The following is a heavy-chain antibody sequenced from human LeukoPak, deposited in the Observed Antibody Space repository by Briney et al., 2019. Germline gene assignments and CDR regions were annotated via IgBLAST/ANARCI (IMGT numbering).Heavy chain of an antibody. CDR1: GFTFSNYA. J-gene: IGHJ4*02. V-gene: IGHV3-30-3*01. D-gene: IGHD3-22*01. CDR2: ISYDGSNK. Sequence: GRSLRLSCAASGFTFSNYAMHWVRQAPGKGLEWVAVISYDGSNKYYADSVKGRFTISRDNSKNTLYLQMNSLRAEDTAVYYCARPADSSGYYTYFDHWGQGTLVTVSS. CDR3: ARPADSSGYYTYFDH.